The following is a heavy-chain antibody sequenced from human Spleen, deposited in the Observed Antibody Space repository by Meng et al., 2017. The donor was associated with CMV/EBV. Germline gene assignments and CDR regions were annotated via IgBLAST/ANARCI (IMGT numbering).Heavy chain of an antibody. D-gene: IGHD3-3*01. Sequence: GSLRLSCAVYGGSFSGYYWSWIRQPPGKGLEWSGEINHSGSTNYNPSLKSRVTISVDTSKNQFSLMLSSVTAADTAVYYCARGIWSGRFTDTYQNYFDVWGQGLLVTVSS. J-gene: IGHJ4*02. CDR1: GGSFSGYY. CDR3: ARGIWSGRFTDTYQNYFDV. V-gene: IGHV4-34*01. CDR2: INHSGST.